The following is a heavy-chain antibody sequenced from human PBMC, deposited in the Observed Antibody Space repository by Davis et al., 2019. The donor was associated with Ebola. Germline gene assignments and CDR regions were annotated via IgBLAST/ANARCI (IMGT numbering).Heavy chain of an antibody. CDR2: MNPNSGNT. CDR1: GYTFTSYD. V-gene: IGHV1-8*01. CDR3: ARVAVAGYNWFDP. D-gene: IGHD6-19*01. Sequence: ASVKVSCKASGYTFTSYDINWVRQATGQGLEWMGWMNPNSGNTGYAQKFQGRVTITADKSTSTAYMELNSLKSEDTAVYYCARVAVAGYNWFDPWGQGTLVTVSS. J-gene: IGHJ5*02.